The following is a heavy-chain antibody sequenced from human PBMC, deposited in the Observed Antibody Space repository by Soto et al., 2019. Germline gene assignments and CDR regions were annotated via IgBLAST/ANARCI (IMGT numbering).Heavy chain of an antibody. CDR3: ARDLGSGPLTGYDGVDV. V-gene: IGHV4-31*02. D-gene: IGHD6-19*01. CDR2: IYYTGSA. Sequence: QVKLQESGPGLVKPTQTLSLTCTVSGGSINSVAYFWSWIRQQPGKGLEWIGYIYYTGSAHYNPSLKSRAIISIDTSKSQVFLTMSSLTVADTAVYFCARDLGSGPLTGYDGVDVWGQGITVTVSS. CDR1: GGSINSVAYF. J-gene: IGHJ6*01.